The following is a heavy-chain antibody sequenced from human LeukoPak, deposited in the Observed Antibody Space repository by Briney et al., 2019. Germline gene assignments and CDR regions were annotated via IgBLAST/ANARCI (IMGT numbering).Heavy chain of an antibody. CDR1: GGSFSGYY. CDR3: ARATRIVVVTTHDAFDI. CDR2: IYYSGST. J-gene: IGHJ3*02. D-gene: IGHD2-21*02. Sequence: SETLFLTCAVYGGSFSGYYWSWIRQPPGKGLEWIGYIYYSGSTNYNPSLKSRVTISVDTSKNQFSLKLSSVTAADTAVYYCARATRIVVVTTHDAFDIWGQGTMVTVSS. V-gene: IGHV4-59*01.